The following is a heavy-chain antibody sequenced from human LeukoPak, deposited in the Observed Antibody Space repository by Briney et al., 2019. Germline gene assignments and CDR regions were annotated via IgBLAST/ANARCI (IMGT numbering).Heavy chain of an antibody. CDR3: AREPDAVEYFQH. J-gene: IGHJ1*01. V-gene: IGHV4-39*07. CDR1: GGSISSSSYY. D-gene: IGHD1-14*01. Sequence: SETLSLTCTVSGGSISSSSYYWGWLRQPPGKGLEWIGSIYYSGSTYYNPSLKSRVTISVDTSKNQFSLKLSSVTAADTAVYYCAREPDAVEYFQHWGQGTLVTVSS. CDR2: IYYSGST.